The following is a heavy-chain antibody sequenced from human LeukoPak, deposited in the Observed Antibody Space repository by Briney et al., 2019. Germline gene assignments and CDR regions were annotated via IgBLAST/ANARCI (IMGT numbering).Heavy chain of an antibody. V-gene: IGHV1-69*04. CDR2: IIPILGIT. J-gene: IGHJ4*02. CDR1: GGTFSSYA. D-gene: IGHD6-13*01. Sequence: ASVKVSCKASGGTFSSYAISWVRQAPGQGLEWMGRIIPILGITNYAQNFQGRVTITADKSTSTAYMELSSLRCEDTAVYYCAREGSSPHDYWGQGTLVTVSS. CDR3: AREGSSPHDY.